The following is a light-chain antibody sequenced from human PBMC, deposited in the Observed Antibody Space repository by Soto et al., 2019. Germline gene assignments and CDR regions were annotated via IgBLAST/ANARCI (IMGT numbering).Light chain of an antibody. V-gene: IGLV2-11*01. Sequence: QSVLTQPRSVSGSPGQSVTISCTGTSSDVGGYNFVSWYQQYPDKAPRVMIYDVSKRPSGVPDRFSGSKSGNTASLTISGLQAEDEADYYCCSCVVSCAGYVFGAGTKVTVL. CDR1: SSDVGGYNF. CDR2: DVS. J-gene: IGLJ1*01. CDR3: CSCVVSCAGYV.